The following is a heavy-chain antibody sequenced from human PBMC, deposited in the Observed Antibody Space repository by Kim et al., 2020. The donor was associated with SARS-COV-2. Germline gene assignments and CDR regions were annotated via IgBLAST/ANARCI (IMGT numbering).Heavy chain of an antibody. V-gene: IGHV4-39*01. Sequence: LKSRFTISVDTSKNQFSLKLSSVTAADTAVYYCASGTGYSSSWYVGWFDPWGQGTLVTVSS. D-gene: IGHD6-13*01. CDR3: ASGTGYSSSWYVGWFDP. J-gene: IGHJ5*02.